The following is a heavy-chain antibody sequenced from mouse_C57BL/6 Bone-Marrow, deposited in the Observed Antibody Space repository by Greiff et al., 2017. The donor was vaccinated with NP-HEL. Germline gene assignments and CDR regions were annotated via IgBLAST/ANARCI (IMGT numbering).Heavy chain of an antibody. CDR2: ISDGGSYT. CDR1: GFTFSSYA. V-gene: IGHV5-4*01. Sequence: EVQLVESGGGLVKPGGSLKLSCAASGFTFSSYAMSWVRQTPEKRLEWVATISDGGSYTYYPDNVKGRFTLSRDNAKNNLYLQMSHLKSEDTAMYYCARDLYYFDYWGQGTTLTVSS. D-gene: IGHD6-1*01. J-gene: IGHJ2*01. CDR3: ARDLYYFDY.